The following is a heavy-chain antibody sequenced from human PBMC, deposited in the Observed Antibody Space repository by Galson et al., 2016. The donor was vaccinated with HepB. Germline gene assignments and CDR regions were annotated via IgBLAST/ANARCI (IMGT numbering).Heavy chain of an antibody. V-gene: IGHV4-4*07. J-gene: IGHJ4*02. CDR3: ARAGGFDYHFEN. CDR2: IYISGST. CDR1: GVSISSYY. D-gene: IGHD5-12*01. Sequence: ETLSLTCSVSGVSISSYYWNWIRQTAGTGLEWIGRIYISGSTNYNPSLKSRVTMSLDTSKNQFSLNLESVTAADTAVYYCARAGGFDYHFENWGQGILVTVSS.